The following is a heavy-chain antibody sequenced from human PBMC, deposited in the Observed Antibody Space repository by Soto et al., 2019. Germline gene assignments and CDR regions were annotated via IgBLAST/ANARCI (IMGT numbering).Heavy chain of an antibody. CDR1: GFTFSSYG. CDR3: AKDAMPKEYYFDY. V-gene: IGHV3-30*18. D-gene: IGHD2-2*01. Sequence: GSLRLSCAASGFTFSSYGMHWVRQAPGKGLEWVAVISYDGSNKYYADSVKGRFTISRDNSKNTLYLQMNSLRAEDTAVYYCAKDAMPKEYYFDYWGQGTLVTVSS. CDR2: ISYDGSNK. J-gene: IGHJ4*02.